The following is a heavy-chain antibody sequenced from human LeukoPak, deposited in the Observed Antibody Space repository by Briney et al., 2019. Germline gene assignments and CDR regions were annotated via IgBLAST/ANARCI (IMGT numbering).Heavy chain of an antibody. Sequence: SETLSLTCTVSGGSISSYYWSWIRQPAGKGLEWIGRIYTSGSTNYNPSLTSRVTMSVDTSKNQFSLKLSSVTAADTAVYYCARGRGGFLEWLNRFDCYYGMDVWGQGTTVTVPS. V-gene: IGHV4-4*07. CDR1: GGSISSYY. J-gene: IGHJ6*02. CDR2: IYTSGST. CDR3: ARGRGGFLEWLNRFDCYYGMDV. D-gene: IGHD3-3*01.